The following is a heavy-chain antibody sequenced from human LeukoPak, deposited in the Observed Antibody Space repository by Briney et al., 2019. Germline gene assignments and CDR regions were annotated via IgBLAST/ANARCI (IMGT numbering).Heavy chain of an antibody. CDR3: ARVGNYYYYGMDV. CDR2: IIPIFGTA. V-gene: IGHV1-69*13. CDR1: GYTFTSYY. J-gene: IGHJ6*02. Sequence: SVKVSCKASGYTFTSYYMHWVRQAPGQGLEWMGGIIPIFGTANYAQKFQGRVTITADESTSTAYMELSSLRSEDTAVYYCARVGNYYYYGMDVWGQGTTVTVSS.